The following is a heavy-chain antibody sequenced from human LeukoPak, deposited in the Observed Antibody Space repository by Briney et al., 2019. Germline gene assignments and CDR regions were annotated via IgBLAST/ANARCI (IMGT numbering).Heavy chain of an antibody. Sequence: SETLSLTCTVSGGSISSSSYYWGWTHQPPGKGLEWIGSIYYSGSTYYNPSLKSRVTISGDTSKNQFSLKLSSVTAADTAVYYCARWMIVAPSFDYWGQGTLVTVSS. V-gene: IGHV4-39*01. CDR1: GGSISSSSYY. CDR2: IYYSGST. D-gene: IGHD3-22*01. CDR3: ARWMIVAPSFDY. J-gene: IGHJ4*02.